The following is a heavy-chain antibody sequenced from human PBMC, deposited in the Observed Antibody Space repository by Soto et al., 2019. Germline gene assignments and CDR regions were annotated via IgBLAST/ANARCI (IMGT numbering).Heavy chain of an antibody. CDR3: AKDLVEITIFGVVRYYYYYGMDV. Sequence: GGSLRLSCAGSGFALSDYYMNWIRQAPGKGLEWVAVISYDGSNKYYADSVKGRFTISRDNSKNTLYLQMNSLRAEDTAVYYCAKDLVEITIFGVVRYYYYYGMDVWGQGTTVTVSS. D-gene: IGHD3-3*01. CDR2: ISYDGSNK. J-gene: IGHJ6*02. CDR1: GFALSDYY. V-gene: IGHV3-30*18.